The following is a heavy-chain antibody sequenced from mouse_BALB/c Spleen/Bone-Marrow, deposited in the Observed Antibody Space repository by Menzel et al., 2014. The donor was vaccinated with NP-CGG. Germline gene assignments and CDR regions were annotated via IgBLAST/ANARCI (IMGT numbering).Heavy chain of an antibody. J-gene: IGHJ1*01. CDR3: ARSHGYYPYWCFDV. CDR2: IDPSDSET. CDR1: GYTFTSYW. V-gene: IGHV1-69*02. D-gene: IGHD2-3*01. Sequence: VKLMESGAELVKPGAPVKLSCKASGYTFTSYWMNWVKQGPGRGLEWIGRIDPSDSETHYNQKFKDKATLTVDKSSSTAYIQLSSLTSEDSAVYYCARSHGYYPYWCFDVWGAGTTVTVSS.